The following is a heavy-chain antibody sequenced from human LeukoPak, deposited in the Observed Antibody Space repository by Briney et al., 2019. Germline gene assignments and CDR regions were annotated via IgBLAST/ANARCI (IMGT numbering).Heavy chain of an antibody. CDR3: ARSNNDGDFLGVGFDY. J-gene: IGHJ4*02. CDR1: GYAFINYA. CDR2: INTNTGNP. Sequence: GASVKVSCKTSGYAFINYAINWVRQAPGQGLEWMGWINTNTGNPTYAQGFTGWFVFSLDTSVSTTYLQISSLETEDTAIYYCARSNNDGDFLGVGFDYWGQGALVTVSS. D-gene: IGHD2-21*02. V-gene: IGHV7-4-1*02.